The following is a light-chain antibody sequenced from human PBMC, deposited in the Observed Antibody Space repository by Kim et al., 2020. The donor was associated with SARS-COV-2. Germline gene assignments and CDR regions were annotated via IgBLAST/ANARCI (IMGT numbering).Light chain of an antibody. Sequence: GQRVTISCSGSTSNIGTKTIKWYQQRPGTAPRLLIFGDNQRPSGVPDRFSGSKSGTSASLAINGLQSEDEADYYCASWDDSLNGVVFGGGTKVTVL. J-gene: IGLJ2*01. CDR1: TSNIGTKT. CDR2: GDN. V-gene: IGLV1-44*01. CDR3: ASWDDSLNGVV.